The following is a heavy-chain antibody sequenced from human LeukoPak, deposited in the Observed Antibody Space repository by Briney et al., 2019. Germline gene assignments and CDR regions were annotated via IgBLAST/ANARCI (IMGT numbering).Heavy chain of an antibody. CDR2: ISYDGSNK. Sequence: GGSLRLSCAASGFTFSSYAMHWVRQAPGKGLEWVAVISYDGSNKYYADSVKGRFTISRDNSKNTLYLQMNSLRAEDTAVYYCANPPYSSGWYRVRFDYYYMDVWGKGTTVTVSS. J-gene: IGHJ6*03. CDR1: GFTFSSYA. D-gene: IGHD6-19*01. V-gene: IGHV3-30*04. CDR3: ANPPYSSGWYRVRFDYYYMDV.